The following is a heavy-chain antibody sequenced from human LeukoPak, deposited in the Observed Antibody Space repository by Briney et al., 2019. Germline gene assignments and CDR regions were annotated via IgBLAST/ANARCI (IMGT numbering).Heavy chain of an antibody. Sequence: GGSLRLSCAASDFSFSNYAMSWVRQAPGKGLEWVSAVSNRGGSTYYADSVKRRFTISRDNAKNSLYLQMNSLRAEDTAVYYCARGDYDIDPWGQGTLVTVSS. J-gene: IGHJ5*02. CDR3: ARGDYDIDP. V-gene: IGHV3-23*01. D-gene: IGHD3-9*01. CDR2: VSNRGGST. CDR1: DFSFSNYA.